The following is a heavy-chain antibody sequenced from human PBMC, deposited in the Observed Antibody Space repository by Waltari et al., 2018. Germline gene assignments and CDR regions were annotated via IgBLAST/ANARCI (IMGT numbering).Heavy chain of an antibody. D-gene: IGHD3-3*01. CDR3: AKGDYDLWSGPLSIPGSYYMDV. J-gene: IGHJ6*03. CDR2: IYSGGSK. Sequence: EVQLLESGGGLVQPGGSLRLSCAASGFTFSSYAMSWVRQAPGKGLAWVSVIYSGGSKYDADSGKGRFTISRDSTKNRMYLQMNSLGAEGTAVYYCAKGDYDLWSGPLSIPGSYYMDVWGKGTTVTVSS. V-gene: IGHV3-23*03. CDR1: GFTFSSYA.